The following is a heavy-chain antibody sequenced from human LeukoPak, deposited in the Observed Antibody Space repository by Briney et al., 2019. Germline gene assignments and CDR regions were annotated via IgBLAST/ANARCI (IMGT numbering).Heavy chain of an antibody. Sequence: SSETLSLTCTVSGGSISSHYWSWLRQPPGKGLEWIGYIYYSGSTKFNPSLKSRVTISVDTSKNQCSLKLSSVTAADTAVYYCARGGGVTYYDSTGYLWYFDYWGQGTLVTVSS. CDR1: GGSISSHY. J-gene: IGHJ4*02. D-gene: IGHD3-22*01. V-gene: IGHV4-59*11. CDR2: IYYSGST. CDR3: ARGGGVTYYDSTGYLWYFDY.